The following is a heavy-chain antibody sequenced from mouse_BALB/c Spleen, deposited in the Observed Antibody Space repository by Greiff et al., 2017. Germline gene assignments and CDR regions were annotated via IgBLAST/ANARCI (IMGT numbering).Heavy chain of an antibody. Sequence: EVQLVESGPGLVKPSQSLSLTCTVTGYSITSDYAWNWIRQFPGNKLEWMGYISYSGSTSYNPSLKSRISITRDTSKNQFFLQLNSVTTEDTATYYCARLGNYGSSYWFAYWGQGTLVTVSA. CDR2: ISYSGST. CDR1: GYSITSDYA. D-gene: IGHD1-1*01. V-gene: IGHV3-2*02. J-gene: IGHJ3*01. CDR3: ARLGNYGSSYWFAY.